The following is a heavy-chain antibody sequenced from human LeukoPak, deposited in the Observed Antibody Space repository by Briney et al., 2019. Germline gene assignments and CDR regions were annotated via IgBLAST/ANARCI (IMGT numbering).Heavy chain of an antibody. D-gene: IGHD3-3*01. CDR1: GYTFTSYG. Sequence: ASVKVSYKASGYTFTSYGIRWVRQAPGQGLEWMGWISAYNGNTNYAQKLQGRVTMTTDTSTSTAYMELRSLRSDDTAVYYCARVPGLTIFGVVIIPPFDYWGQGTLVTVST. CDR3: ARVPGLTIFGVVIIPPFDY. CDR2: ISAYNGNT. J-gene: IGHJ4*02. V-gene: IGHV1-18*01.